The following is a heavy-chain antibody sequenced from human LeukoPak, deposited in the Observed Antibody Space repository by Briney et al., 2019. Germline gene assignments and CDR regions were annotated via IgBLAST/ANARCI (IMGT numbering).Heavy chain of an antibody. CDR1: GFTFDDYG. Sequence: RPGGSLRLFCAASGFTFDDYGMSWVRQAPGKGLEWVSGINWNGGSTGYADSVKGRFTISRDNAKNSLYLQMNSLRAEDTALYYCARDHYDILTGYVDYWGQGTLVTVSS. V-gene: IGHV3-20*04. J-gene: IGHJ4*02. CDR2: INWNGGST. D-gene: IGHD3-9*01. CDR3: ARDHYDILTGYVDY.